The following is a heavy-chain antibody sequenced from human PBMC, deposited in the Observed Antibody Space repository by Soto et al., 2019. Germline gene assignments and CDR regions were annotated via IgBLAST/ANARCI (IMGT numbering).Heavy chain of an antibody. CDR3: ARKNMDESTAVPDI. V-gene: IGHV1-46*01. Sequence: QVQLVQSGAEVKKPGASVKVSCKASGYTFTSYSINWVRQAPGQGLEWMGLIDTRYGRPNSPQKLQDRFFITSDTCTATVYREVRSLMSEYTVIYYCARKNMDESTAVPDILGPGTMLTVSS. CDR1: GYTFTSYS. CDR2: IDTRYGRP. J-gene: IGHJ3*02. D-gene: IGHD2-21*02.